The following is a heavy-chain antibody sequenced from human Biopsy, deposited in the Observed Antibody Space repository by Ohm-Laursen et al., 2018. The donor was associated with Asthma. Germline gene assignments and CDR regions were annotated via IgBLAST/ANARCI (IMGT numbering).Heavy chain of an antibody. J-gene: IGHJ6*02. CDR2: ISPIFGSS. CDR3: ARPSPNGDILYYYYHMDV. CDR1: GGMFGNYA. V-gene: IGHV1-69*06. D-gene: IGHD3-10*01. Sequence: SSVKVSCNVSGGMFGNYAISWVRQAPGLGLEWMGGISPIFGSSNYAQRFQGRVTITADIFTRTVYMELSGLRFDDTAIYYCARPSPNGDILYYYYHMDVWGQGTTVIVSS.